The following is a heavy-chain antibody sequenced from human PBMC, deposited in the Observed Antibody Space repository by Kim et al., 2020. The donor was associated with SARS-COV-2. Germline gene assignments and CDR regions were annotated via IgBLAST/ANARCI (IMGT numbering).Heavy chain of an antibody. J-gene: IGHJ5*01. CDR1: GFSFRNYW. CDR3: ARLSGGGRFDF. CDR2: IKPDGSEQ. Sequence: GGSLRLSCATSGFSFRNYWMNWVRQAPGKGLEWVASIKPDGSEQHYGDSVRGRFTISRDQAKYTAYLQMDTLGADDTATYYCARLSGGGRFDFWGQGTLVTVSS. V-gene: IGHV3-7*03. D-gene: IGHD6-25*01.